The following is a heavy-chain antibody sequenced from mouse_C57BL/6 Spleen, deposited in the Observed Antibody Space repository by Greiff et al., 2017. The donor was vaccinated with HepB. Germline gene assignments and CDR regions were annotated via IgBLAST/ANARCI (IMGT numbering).Heavy chain of an antibody. CDR1: GYSFTGYY. V-gene: IGHV1-42*01. CDR2: INPSTGGT. CDR3: ARGGYYGSSPHFYYAMDY. Sequence: EVQLQQSGPELVKPGASVKISCKASGYSFTGYYMNWVKQSPEKSLEWIGEINPSTGGTTYNQKFKAKATLTVDKSSSTAYMQLKSLTSEDSAVYYGARGGYYGSSPHFYYAMDYWGQGTSVTVSS. J-gene: IGHJ4*01. D-gene: IGHD1-1*01.